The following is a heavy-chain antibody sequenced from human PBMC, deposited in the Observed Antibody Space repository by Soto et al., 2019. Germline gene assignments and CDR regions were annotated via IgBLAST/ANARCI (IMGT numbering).Heavy chain of an antibody. V-gene: IGHV3-30*18. CDR1: GFTFSSYG. J-gene: IGHJ6*02. CDR2: ISYDGSNK. CDR3: AKEQMEGTGGYSGYDPAPYYYYGMDV. D-gene: IGHD5-12*01. Sequence: QVQLVESGGGVVQPGRSLRLSCAAYGFTFSSYGMHWVRQAPGKGLEWVAVISYDGSNKYYADSVKGRFTISRDNSKNTLYLQMNSLRAEDTAVYYCAKEQMEGTGGYSGYDPAPYYYYGMDVWGQGTTVTVSS.